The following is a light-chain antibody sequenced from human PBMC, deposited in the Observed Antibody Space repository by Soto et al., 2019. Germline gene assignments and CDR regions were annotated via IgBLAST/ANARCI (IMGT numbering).Light chain of an antibody. Sequence: EIVMTQTPLSLSVIPGQPASISCKSSQSLLHGDGKTYLYWFVRKPGQPPQILFYDAFNRFSGVSERFSGSGSGTDFTLTISRVEAEDLGLYYCMKSMRLPFTCGQGTKVDIK. CDR3: MKSMRLPFT. J-gene: IGKJ2*01. V-gene: IGKV2D-29*01. CDR2: DAF. CDR1: QSLLHGDGKTY.